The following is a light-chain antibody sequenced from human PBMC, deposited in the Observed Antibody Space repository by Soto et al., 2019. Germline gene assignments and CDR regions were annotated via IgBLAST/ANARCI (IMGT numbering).Light chain of an antibody. CDR2: DAS. Sequence: IQVNQSASALSASIGDRVTITCQASQDINNYLNWYQQKPGKAPKLLIYDASSLKSGVPSRFSGSGSGTEFTLTISSLQPDDFATYYCQHYNSYSEAFAQGTKV. CDR1: QDINNY. V-gene: IGKV1-5*01. CDR3: QHYNSYSEA. J-gene: IGKJ1*01.